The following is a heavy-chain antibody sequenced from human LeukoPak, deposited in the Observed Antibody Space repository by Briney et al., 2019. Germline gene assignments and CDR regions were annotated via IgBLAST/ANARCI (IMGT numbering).Heavy chain of an antibody. CDR2: INHSGST. D-gene: IGHD3-22*01. V-gene: IGHV4-34*01. Sequence: SETLSLTCAVYGGSFSGYYWSRIRQPPGKGLEWIGEINHSGSTNYNPSLKSRVTISVDMSKNQFSLKLSSVTAADTAVYYCASLPTVYSRGYLALWGQGTLVTVSS. J-gene: IGHJ4*02. CDR1: GGSFSGYY. CDR3: ASLPTVYSRGYLAL.